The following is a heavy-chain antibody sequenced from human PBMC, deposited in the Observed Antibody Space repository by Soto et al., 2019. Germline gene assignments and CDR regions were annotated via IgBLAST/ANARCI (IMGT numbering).Heavy chain of an antibody. CDR3: ARLVPGLLDYYMDV. D-gene: IGHD2-15*01. J-gene: IGHJ6*03. CDR2: INHSGST. Sequence: SETLSLTCAVYGGSFSGYYWSWIRQPPGKGLEWIGYINHSGSTNYNPSLKSRVTISVDTSKNQFSLKLSSVTAADTAVYYCARLVPGLLDYYMDVWGKGTTVTVSS. V-gene: IGHV4-34*01. CDR1: GGSFSGYY.